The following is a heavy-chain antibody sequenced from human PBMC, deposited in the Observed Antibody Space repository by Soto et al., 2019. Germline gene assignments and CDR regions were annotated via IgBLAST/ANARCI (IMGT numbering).Heavy chain of an antibody. J-gene: IGHJ5*02. CDR3: SKALGAHDVDDYITEA. Sequence: PSETLSLTCTVSGGSISSYYWSWIRQPPGKGLEWIGYIYYSGSTNYNPSLKSRVTISVDTSKNQFSLKLSSVTAADTAMYYCSKALGAHDVDDYITEAWGPGTLVTVSS. CDR1: GGSISSYY. D-gene: IGHD3-16*01. V-gene: IGHV4-59*08. CDR2: IYYSGST.